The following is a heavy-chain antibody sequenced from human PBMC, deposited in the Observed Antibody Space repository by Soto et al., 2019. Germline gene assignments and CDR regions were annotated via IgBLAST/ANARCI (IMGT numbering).Heavy chain of an antibody. D-gene: IGHD3-3*01. J-gene: IGHJ6*02. CDR2: IYSGGST. Sequence: ESGGGLIQPGGSLRLSCAASGFTVSSNYMSWVRQAPGKGLEWVSVIYSGGSTYYADSVKGRFTISRDNSKNTLYLQMNSLRAEDTAVYYCARGQRLLFYGMDVWGQGTTVTVSS. CDR1: GFTVSSNY. CDR3: ARGQRLLFYGMDV. V-gene: IGHV3-53*01.